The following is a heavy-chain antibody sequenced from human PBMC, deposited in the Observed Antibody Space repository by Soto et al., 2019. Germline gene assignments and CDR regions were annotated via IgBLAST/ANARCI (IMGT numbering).Heavy chain of an antibody. CDR2: IKQDGSEK. Sequence: EVQLVESGGGLVQPGGSLRLSCAASGFTFSSYWMSWVRQAPGKGLEWVANIKQDGSEKYYVDSVKGRFTISRDNAKNSLYLQMNSLRAEDTAVYYCARDWGDSSGYYYGTVDYWGQGTLVTVSS. CDR3: ARDWGDSSGYYYGTVDY. J-gene: IGHJ4*02. V-gene: IGHV3-7*03. CDR1: GFTFSSYW. D-gene: IGHD3-22*01.